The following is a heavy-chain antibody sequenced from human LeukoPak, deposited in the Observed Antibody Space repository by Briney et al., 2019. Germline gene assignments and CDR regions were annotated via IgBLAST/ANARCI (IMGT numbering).Heavy chain of an antibody. CDR3: AREGEWEPRRGVFDY. Sequence: ASVKVSCKASGYTFTGYYMHWVRQAPGQGLEWMGWINPNSGGTNYAQKFQGWVTMTRDTSISTAYMELSRLRSDDTAVYYCAREGEWEPRRGVFDYWGQGTLVTVSS. CDR2: INPNSGGT. J-gene: IGHJ4*02. V-gene: IGHV1-2*04. CDR1: GYTFTGYY. D-gene: IGHD1-26*01.